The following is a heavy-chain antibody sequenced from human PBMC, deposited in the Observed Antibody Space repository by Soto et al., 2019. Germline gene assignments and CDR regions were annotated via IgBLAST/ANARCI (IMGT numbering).Heavy chain of an antibody. J-gene: IGHJ5*02. CDR1: GGSISSYY. Sequence: SETLSLTCSVSGGSISSYYWSWIRQPPGKGLEWIGYIYYSGSTNYNPSLKSRVTISVDTSKNQFSLKLSSVTAADTAVYYCARAPRGNYGYPSYFDYPNWFDPWGQGTLVTVSS. CDR2: IYYSGST. CDR3: ARAPRGNYGYPSYFDYPNWFDP. V-gene: IGHV4-59*01. D-gene: IGHD3-10*01.